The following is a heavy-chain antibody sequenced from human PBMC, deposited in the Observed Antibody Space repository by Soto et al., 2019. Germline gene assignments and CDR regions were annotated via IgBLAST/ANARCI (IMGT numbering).Heavy chain of an antibody. CDR1: GFTFSDHY. J-gene: IGHJ4*02. D-gene: IGHD4-17*01. CDR2: SRNKAKSYTT. V-gene: IGHV3-72*01. CDR3: ARVAYGDYKYFDY. Sequence: EVQLVESGGGLVQPGGSLRLSCVASGFTFSDHYMEWVRQAPGKGLEWVGRSRNKAKSYTTEYAVSVKGRFTISRDDSKNSLYLQMNSLKTEDTAVYYCARVAYGDYKYFDYWGQGTLVTVSS.